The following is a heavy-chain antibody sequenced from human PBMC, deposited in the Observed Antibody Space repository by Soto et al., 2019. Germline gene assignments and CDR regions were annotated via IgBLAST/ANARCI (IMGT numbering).Heavy chain of an antibody. CDR3: ARLVVAAITYYFGS. D-gene: IGHD2-15*01. J-gene: IGHJ4*02. Sequence: QITLKESGPTLVKPTQTLTLTCTFSGFSLSSSGVGVGWIRQPPGKALEWLTFIYWDDDKRYSPSLKSRLTITTDTSKNQVVLTLTNTDPVDTPTSCCARLVVAAITYYFGSWCQGPLLTVSS. V-gene: IGHV2-5*02. CDR1: GFSLSSSGVG. CDR2: IYWDDDK.